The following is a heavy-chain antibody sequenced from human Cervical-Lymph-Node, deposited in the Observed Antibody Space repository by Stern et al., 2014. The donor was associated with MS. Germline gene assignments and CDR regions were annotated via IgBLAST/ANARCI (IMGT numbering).Heavy chain of an antibody. D-gene: IGHD5-24*01. J-gene: IGHJ3*01. CDR1: GFSLDTSGVG. CDR3: ARARRDGYNLAFDF. CDR2: IYWDDDE. Sequence: QVTLKESGPTLVRPTQTLTLTCAFFGFSLDTSGVGVGWIRQPPGEALEXLALIYWDDDERYRPSLRSRLTITKDTSKNQVVLTISNMDPVDTGTYYCARARRDGYNLAFDFWGQGTKVTVSS. V-gene: IGHV2-5*02.